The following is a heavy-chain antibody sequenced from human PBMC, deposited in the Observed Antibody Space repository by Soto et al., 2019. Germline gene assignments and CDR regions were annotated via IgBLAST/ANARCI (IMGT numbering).Heavy chain of an antibody. CDR1: GYSFSRYW. V-gene: IGHV5-51*01. CDR3: ARDTFSGDSSGPHY. CDR2: IYPGDSDT. J-gene: IGHJ4*02. Sequence: GESLKISCKGSGYSFSRYWIAWVRQTPGKGLEWMGLIYPGDSDTRYSPSFRGQVTISADKSITTAYLQWSSLKASDTAIYYCARDTFSGDSSGPHYWGQGTLVTVYS. D-gene: IGHD3-22*01.